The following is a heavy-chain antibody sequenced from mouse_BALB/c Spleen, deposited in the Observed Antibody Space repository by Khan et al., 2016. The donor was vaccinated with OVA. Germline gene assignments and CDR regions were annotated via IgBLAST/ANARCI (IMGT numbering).Heavy chain of an antibody. CDR1: GYTFTSYW. CDR2: IGPGSSNA. Sequence: DLVKPGASVKLSCKASGYTFTSYWINWIKQRPGQGLEWIGRIGPGSSNAYYNDMFKDKATLTVDTSSNTAYMQLSSLTSEDSAVYYCARRGLRWDFDYWGQGTTLPVSS. CDR3: ARRGLRWDFDY. V-gene: IGHV1S41*01. J-gene: IGHJ2*01. D-gene: IGHD1-1*01.